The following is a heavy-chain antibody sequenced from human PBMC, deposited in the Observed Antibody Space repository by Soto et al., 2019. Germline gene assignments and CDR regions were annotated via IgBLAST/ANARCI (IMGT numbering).Heavy chain of an antibody. V-gene: IGHV3-33*01. CDR1: VFICSNYG. D-gene: IGHD6-6*01. Sequence: GGSLRLSCAASVFICSNYGMHWVRRAPGKGLQWVAAIWYDGSNEYYVDSVKGRFTISRDNSKNTLYLEMNSLRAEDTAVYYCARDRRITNIAARNTFDYWGQGTLVTVSS. CDR3: ARDRRITNIAARNTFDY. J-gene: IGHJ4*02. CDR2: IWYDGSNE.